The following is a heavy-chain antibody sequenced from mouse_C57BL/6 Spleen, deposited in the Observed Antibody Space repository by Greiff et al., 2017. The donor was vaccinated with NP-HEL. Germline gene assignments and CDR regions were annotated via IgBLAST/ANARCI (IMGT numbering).Heavy chain of an antibody. V-gene: IGHV1-69*01. D-gene: IGHD3-2*02. CDR2: IDPSDSYT. Sequence: VQLQQPGTELVKPGASVKLSCKASGYTFTSYWMHWVKQRPGQGLEWIGEIDPSDSYTNYNQKFKGKSTLTVDKSSSTAYMQLSSLTSEDSAVYYCARVLLTAQATMDYWGQGTSVTVSS. CDR3: ARVLLTAQATMDY. CDR1: GYTFTSYW. J-gene: IGHJ4*01.